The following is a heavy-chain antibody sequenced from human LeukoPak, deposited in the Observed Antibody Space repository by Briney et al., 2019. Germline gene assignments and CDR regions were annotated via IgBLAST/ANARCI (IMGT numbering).Heavy chain of an antibody. CDR3: ARSVEGYCRGGSCYSYSYYMDV. Sequence: SETLSLTCTVSGDSISSTSYSWGWIRQPPGKGLEWIGTIYYSGSPYYNPSLKSRVTISVDTSKNQFSLKLSSVTAADTAVYYCARSVEGYCRGGSCYSYSYYMDVWGKGTTVTVSS. CDR1: GDSISSTSYS. D-gene: IGHD2-15*01. J-gene: IGHJ6*03. V-gene: IGHV4-39*07. CDR2: IYYSGSP.